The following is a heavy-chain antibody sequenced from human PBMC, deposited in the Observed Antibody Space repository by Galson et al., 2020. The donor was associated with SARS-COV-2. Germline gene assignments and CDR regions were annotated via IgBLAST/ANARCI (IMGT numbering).Heavy chain of an antibody. Sequence: GGSLRLSCVDSGFSFSSSTMHWVRQAPGKGLEWVAIMSYDGSKKFYADSVKGRFTISRDNSKNTLYLQMNSLRGEDTAVYYCARDLTPHYSSGWIYYYYYYGLDVWGQGTTVTVSS. CDR2: MSYDGSKK. CDR3: ARDLTPHYSSGWIYYYYYYGLDV. V-gene: IGHV3-30*04. J-gene: IGHJ6*02. CDR1: GFSFSSST. D-gene: IGHD6-19*01.